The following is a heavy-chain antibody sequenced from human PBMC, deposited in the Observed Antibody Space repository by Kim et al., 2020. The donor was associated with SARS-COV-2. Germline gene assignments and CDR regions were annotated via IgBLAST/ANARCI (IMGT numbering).Heavy chain of an antibody. V-gene: IGHV4-31*03. CDR1: GDSIRSSGYY. D-gene: IGHD3-10*01. CDR2: IYYSGTT. CDR3: AREYEEYGSGSYYTYGMDV. J-gene: IGHJ6*02. Sequence: SETLSLTCTVSGDSIRSSGYYWSWIRQHPGKGLEWIGYIYYSGTTYYNPSLKSRVTISIDTSKNQFSLKLSSVTAADTAVYYCAREYEEYGSGSYYTYGMDVWGQGTTVTVS.